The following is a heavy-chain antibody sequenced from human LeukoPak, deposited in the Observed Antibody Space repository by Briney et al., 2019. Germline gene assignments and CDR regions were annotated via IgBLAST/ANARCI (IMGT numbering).Heavy chain of an antibody. D-gene: IGHD3-10*01. Sequence: SETLSLTCTVSGGSISSYYWSWIRQPPVKGLEWIGYIYYSGSTNYNPSLKSRVTISVDTSKNQFSLKLSSVTAADTAVYYCARMGLGLYFDYWGQGTLVTVSS. J-gene: IGHJ4*02. CDR2: IYYSGST. V-gene: IGHV4-59*01. CDR3: ARMGLGLYFDY. CDR1: GGSISSYY.